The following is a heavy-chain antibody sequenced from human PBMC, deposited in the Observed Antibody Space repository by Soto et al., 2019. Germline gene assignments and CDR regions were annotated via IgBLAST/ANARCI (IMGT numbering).Heavy chain of an antibody. D-gene: IGHD6-6*01. Sequence: PGGPRRLSCAAFGFTLSSYGMTWSRRAPGKGLEWVAVIWYDGSNKYYADSVKGRFTISRDNSKNTLYLQMNSLRAEDTAVYYCARDQGAARRTPMDVWGQGTTVTVSS. V-gene: IGHV3-33*01. CDR2: IWYDGSNK. CDR3: ARDQGAARRTPMDV. J-gene: IGHJ6*02. CDR1: GFTLSSYG.